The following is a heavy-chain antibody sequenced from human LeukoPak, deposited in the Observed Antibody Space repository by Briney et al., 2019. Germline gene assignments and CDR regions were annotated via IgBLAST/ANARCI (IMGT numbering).Heavy chain of an antibody. V-gene: IGHV3-23*01. Sequence: GFTFSSXXMSWVRQXPGKGXXGVSAIXGSGXTTYSAASVKGRFTISTDNSKNSLYLQMNSLRAEDTAVNYCANTRGQGRYCSSTSCYHVSDYWGQGTLVTVSS. CDR3: ANTRGQGRYCSSTSCYHVSDY. D-gene: IGHD2-2*01. CDR2: IXGSGXTT. CDR1: GFTFSSXX. J-gene: IGHJ4*02.